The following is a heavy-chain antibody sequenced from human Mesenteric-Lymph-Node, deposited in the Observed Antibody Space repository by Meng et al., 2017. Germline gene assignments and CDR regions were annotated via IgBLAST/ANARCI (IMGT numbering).Heavy chain of an antibody. CDR1: SGPIVSTDYS. CDR3: ARLGPRWIDP. J-gene: IGHJ5*02. V-gene: IGHV4-30-2*01. D-gene: IGHD7-27*01. CDR2: IYHNGST. Sequence: QLQLQESGSGLVKPSQTLSLTCAVSSGPIVSTDYSCSWIRRPPGKGLEWIGYIYHNGSTYYNPYFKSRVTISLDRSKNQVSLKLNSVTAADTAVYSCARLGPRWIDPWGQGTLVTVSS.